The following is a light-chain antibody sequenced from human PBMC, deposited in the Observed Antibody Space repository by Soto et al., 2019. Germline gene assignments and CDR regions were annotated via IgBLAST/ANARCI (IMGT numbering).Light chain of an antibody. Sequence: EIVLTQSPGTLSLSPGERATLSCRASQSVSSSYLAWYQQKPGQAPRLLIYGASSRATGIPDRFSGSGSVTDFTLTISRLEPEDFAVDYCQQYGSPPSLTFGGGTKVEIK. CDR3: QQYGSPPSLT. CDR1: QSVSSSY. J-gene: IGKJ4*01. V-gene: IGKV3-20*01. CDR2: GAS.